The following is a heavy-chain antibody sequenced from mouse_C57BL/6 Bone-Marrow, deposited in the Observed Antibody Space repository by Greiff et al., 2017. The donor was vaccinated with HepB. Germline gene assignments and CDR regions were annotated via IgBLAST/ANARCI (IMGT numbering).Heavy chain of an antibody. Sequence: QVQLQQSGAELVKPGASVKLSCKASGYTFTSYWMHWVKQRPGQGLEWIGMIHPNSGSTNYNEKFKSKATLTVDKSSSTAYMQISSLTSEDSAVYYCARGIPSMDYWGQGTSVTVSS. CDR2: IHPNSGST. V-gene: IGHV1-64*01. D-gene: IGHD5-1-1*01. CDR1: GYTFTSYW. J-gene: IGHJ4*01. CDR3: ARGIPSMDY.